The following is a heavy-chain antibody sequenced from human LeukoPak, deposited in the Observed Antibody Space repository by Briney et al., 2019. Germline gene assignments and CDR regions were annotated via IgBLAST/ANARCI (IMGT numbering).Heavy chain of an antibody. CDR3: ARDDLRWSYDSSGYYPDWFDP. CDR2: ISAYNGNT. V-gene: IGHV1-18*01. Sequence: ASVKVSCKASGYTFTSYGISWVRQAPGQGLEWMGWISAYNGNTNYAQKLQGRVTMTTDTSTSTAYMELRSLRSDDTAVYYCARDDLRWSYDSSGYYPDWFDPWGQGTLVTVSS. J-gene: IGHJ5*02. D-gene: IGHD3-22*01. CDR1: GYTFTSYG.